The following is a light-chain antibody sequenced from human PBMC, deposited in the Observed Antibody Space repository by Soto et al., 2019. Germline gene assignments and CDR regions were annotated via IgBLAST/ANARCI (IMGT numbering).Light chain of an antibody. CDR2: SNN. CDR1: RANIGSNT. V-gene: IGLV1-44*01. CDR3: AAWEDSLNPSFV. Sequence: QSVLTQQPSVSGTPGQKVTISCSGSRANIGSNTVNWYQHLPGTVPKLLIYSNNQRPSGVPDRFSGSKSGTSASLAISGLQSEYEADYYCAAWEDSLNPSFVFGTGTKLTVL. J-gene: IGLJ1*01.